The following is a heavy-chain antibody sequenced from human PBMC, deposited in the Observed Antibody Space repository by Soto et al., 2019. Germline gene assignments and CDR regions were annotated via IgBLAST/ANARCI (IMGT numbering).Heavy chain of an antibody. D-gene: IGHD2-15*01. V-gene: IGHV1-18*01. CDR2: ISDYNGNA. Sequence: GASVKVSCKASGYIFTSYIISWVRQAPGQGLEWMGRISDYNGNADFAQRLQGRVTMTTDTSTNTAYMELRSLRADDTAVYYWAIAPGKYCYYIVSWGQGTLVTVST. CDR1: GYIFTSYI. CDR3: AIAPGKYCYYIVS. J-gene: IGHJ4*02.